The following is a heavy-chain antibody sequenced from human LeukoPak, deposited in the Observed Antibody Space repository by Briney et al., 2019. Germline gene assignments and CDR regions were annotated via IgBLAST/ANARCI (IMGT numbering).Heavy chain of an antibody. CDR2: ISGDGGST. CDR3: AKDYHAMTTGDY. Sequence: GGSLRLSCAASGFTFDDYAMHWARQAPGKGLEWVSLISGDGGSTYYADSVKGRFTISRDNSKNSLYLQMNSLRTEDTALYYCAKDYHAMTTGDYWGQGTLVTVSS. V-gene: IGHV3-43*02. D-gene: IGHD4-17*01. J-gene: IGHJ4*02. CDR1: GFTFDDYA.